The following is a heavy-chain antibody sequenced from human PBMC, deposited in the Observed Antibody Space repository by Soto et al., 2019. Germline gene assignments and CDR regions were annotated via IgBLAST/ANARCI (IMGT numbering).Heavy chain of an antibody. Sequence: SETLSLTCAVYGGSFSGYYWSWIRRPPGKGLEWIGEINHSGSTNYNPSLKSRVTISVDTSKNQFSLKLSSVTAADTAVYYCAREDSSFDPWGQGTLVTVSS. D-gene: IGHD2-21*01. V-gene: IGHV4-34*01. CDR1: GGSFSGYY. J-gene: IGHJ5*02. CDR2: INHSGST. CDR3: AREDSSFDP.